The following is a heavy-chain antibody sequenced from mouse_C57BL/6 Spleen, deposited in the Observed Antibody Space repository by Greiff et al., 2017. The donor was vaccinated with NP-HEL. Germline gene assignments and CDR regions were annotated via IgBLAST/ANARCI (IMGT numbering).Heavy chain of an antibody. J-gene: IGHJ3*01. Sequence: QVQLKESGPELVKPGASVKISCKASGYAFSSSWMNWVKQRPGKGLEWIGRIYPGDGDTNYNGKFKGKATLTADKSSSTAYMQLSSLTSEDSAVYFCANDGYFTFAYWGQGTLVTVSA. V-gene: IGHV1-82*01. D-gene: IGHD2-3*01. CDR3: ANDGYFTFAY. CDR2: IYPGDGDT. CDR1: GYAFSSSW.